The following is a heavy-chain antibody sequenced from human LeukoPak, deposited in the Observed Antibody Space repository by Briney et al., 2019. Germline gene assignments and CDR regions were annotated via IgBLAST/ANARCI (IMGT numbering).Heavy chain of an antibody. V-gene: IGHV4-38-2*02. CDR3: ARINTIMATFDY. CDR1: GYFINSNYY. Sequence: PSETLSLTCTVSGYFINSNYYWGWIRQPPGKGLEWIATISHSGSTYYNPSLKSRVTISVKTSKNQFSLKLSSVTAADTAVYYCARINTIMATFDYWGQGTLVTVSS. D-gene: IGHD5-24*01. CDR2: ISHSGST. J-gene: IGHJ4*02.